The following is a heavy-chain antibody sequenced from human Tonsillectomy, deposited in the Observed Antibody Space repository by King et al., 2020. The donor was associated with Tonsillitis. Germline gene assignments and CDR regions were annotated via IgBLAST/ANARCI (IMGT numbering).Heavy chain of an antibody. V-gene: IGHV3-7*01. CDR3: AGDKAYSSFDY. D-gene: IGHD6-19*01. CDR1: EFPFRTSW. CDR2: IEPDGTEK. Sequence: VQLVESGGGLVQPGGSLKLSCAASEFPFRTSWMTWVRQAPGKGLQWVATIEPDGTEKFYADSVKGRFTVSRDNAKNSLDLQMNSLRSEDTAFYYCAGDKAYSSFDYWGQGTLVTVSS. J-gene: IGHJ4*02.